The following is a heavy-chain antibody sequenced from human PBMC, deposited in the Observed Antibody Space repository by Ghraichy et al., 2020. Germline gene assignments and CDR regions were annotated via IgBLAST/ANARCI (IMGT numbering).Heavy chain of an antibody. CDR3: ARGPPGPVTTAD. J-gene: IGHJ4*02. CDR1: GGSISSSSYY. D-gene: IGHD4-17*01. CDR2: IYYSGST. V-gene: IGHV4-39*01. Sequence: SETLSLTCTVSGGSISSSSYYWGWIRQPPGKGLEWIGSIYYSGSTYYNPSLKSRVTISVDTSKNQFSLKLSSVTAADTAVYYCARGPPGPVTTADWGQGTLVTVSS.